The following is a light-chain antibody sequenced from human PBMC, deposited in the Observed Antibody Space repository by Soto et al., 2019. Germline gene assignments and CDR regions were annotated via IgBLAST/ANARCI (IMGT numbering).Light chain of an antibody. J-gene: IGKJ2*01. CDR1: QSVSSSY. CDR3: QQYGSSPPYT. Sequence: EIVLTQSPGTLSLSPGERATLSCRASQSVSSSYLAWYQQKPGQAPRLLIYGASSRATGISDRFSGSGSGTHVTLTIGRLEPEDFAVYFCQQYGSSPPYTFGQGTKLEIK. CDR2: GAS. V-gene: IGKV3-20*01.